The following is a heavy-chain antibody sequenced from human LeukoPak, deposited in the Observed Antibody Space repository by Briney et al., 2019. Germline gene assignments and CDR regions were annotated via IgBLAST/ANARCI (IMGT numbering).Heavy chain of an antibody. D-gene: IGHD6-6*01. Sequence: GESLKISCKGSGYSFTSYWIGWVRQLPGKGLEWMGIIYPGDSDTRYSPSFQGQVTISADKSISTAYLQWGSLKASDTAMYYCARHFKAARRPFDYWGQGTLVTVSS. CDR3: ARHFKAARRPFDY. V-gene: IGHV5-51*01. J-gene: IGHJ4*02. CDR1: GYSFTSYW. CDR2: IYPGDSDT.